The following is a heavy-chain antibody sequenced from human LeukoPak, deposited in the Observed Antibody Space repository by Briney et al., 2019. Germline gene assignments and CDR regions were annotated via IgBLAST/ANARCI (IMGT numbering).Heavy chain of an antibody. CDR1: GFTFSSYG. CDR2: IRYDGSNK. Sequence: GGSLRLSCAASGFTFSSYGMHWVRQAPGKGLEGVAFIRYDGSNKYYADSVKGRFTISRDNSKNTLYLQMTSLRAEDTAVYYCAKPRGYYDSSGNYFDYWGQGTLVTVSS. J-gene: IGHJ4*02. CDR3: AKPRGYYDSSGNYFDY. D-gene: IGHD3-22*01. V-gene: IGHV3-30*02.